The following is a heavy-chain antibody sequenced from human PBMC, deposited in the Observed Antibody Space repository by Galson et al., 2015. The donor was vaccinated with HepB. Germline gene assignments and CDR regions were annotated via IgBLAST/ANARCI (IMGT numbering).Heavy chain of an antibody. CDR2: ISYDGGTK. Sequence: SLRLSCAASGFTFSNYGMHWVRQAPGKGLEWVAVISYDGGTKYYVDSVKGRFTISRDNSKNPLYLQMNSLRAEDTALYYCAKDPYFDGALAGTMAGFDYWGQGTLVTVSS. V-gene: IGHV3-30*18. CDR3: AKDPYFDGALAGTMAGFDY. CDR1: GFTFSNYG. J-gene: IGHJ4*02. D-gene: IGHD6-19*01.